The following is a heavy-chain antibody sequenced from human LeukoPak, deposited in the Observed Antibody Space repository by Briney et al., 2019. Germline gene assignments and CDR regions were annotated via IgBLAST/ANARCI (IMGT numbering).Heavy chain of an antibody. CDR1: GYTFTGYY. CDR3: ARDRVIAVAGTLLSY. D-gene: IGHD6-19*01. J-gene: IGHJ4*02. V-gene: IGHV1-2*02. Sequence: ASVKVSCKASGYTFTGYYMHWVRQAHGQGLEWMGWINPNSGGTNYAQKFQGRVTMTRDTSISTAYMELSRLRSDDTAVYYCARDRVIAVAGTLLSYWGQGTLVTVSS. CDR2: INPNSGGT.